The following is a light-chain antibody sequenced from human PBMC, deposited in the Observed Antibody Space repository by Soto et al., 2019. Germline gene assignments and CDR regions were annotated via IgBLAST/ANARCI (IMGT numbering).Light chain of an antibody. Sequence: QSALTQPPSASETPGQRVTISCSGSSSNIGSNIVNWYQPLPGTAPKLLVYSNNQRPSGVPDRFSGSKSGTSASLAISGLQSEDEADYYCAAWDDSLYDVVFGGGTK. CDR2: SNN. CDR1: SSNIGSNI. J-gene: IGLJ3*02. V-gene: IGLV1-44*01. CDR3: AAWDDSLYDVV.